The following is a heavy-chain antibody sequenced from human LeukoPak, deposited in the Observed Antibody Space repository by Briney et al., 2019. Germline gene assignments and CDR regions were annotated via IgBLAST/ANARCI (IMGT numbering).Heavy chain of an antibody. Sequence: QPGGSLRLSCAASGFTVSSNYMSWVRQAPGKGLEWVSVIYSGGCTYYADSVKGRFTISRDNSKNTLYLQMNSLRAEDTAVHYCARDQVVGAPGAFDIWGQGTMVTVSS. V-gene: IGHV3-53*01. D-gene: IGHD1-26*01. J-gene: IGHJ3*02. CDR3: ARDQVVGAPGAFDI. CDR2: IYSGGCT. CDR1: GFTVSSNY.